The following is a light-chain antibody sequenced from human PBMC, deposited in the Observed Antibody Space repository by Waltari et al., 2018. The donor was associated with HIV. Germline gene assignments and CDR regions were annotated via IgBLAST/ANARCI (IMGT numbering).Light chain of an antibody. CDR3: QQTYDTPFT. J-gene: IGKJ3*01. V-gene: IGKV1-39*01. CDR2: TSS. Sequence: IQMTQSTSSLSASVGDRVTITCRASQGISSYLNWYRQKPGKAPELLIYTSSSLQSGVPSRFSGSGSGTDFTLTISSLQPEDFATYSCQQTYDTPFTFGPGTMVDIK. CDR1: QGISSY.